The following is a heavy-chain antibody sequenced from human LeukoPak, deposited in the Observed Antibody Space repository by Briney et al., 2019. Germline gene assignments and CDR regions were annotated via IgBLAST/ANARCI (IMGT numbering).Heavy chain of an antibody. CDR2: ISYDGSNK. D-gene: IGHD3-3*01. CDR1: GFSFSSYG. V-gene: IGHV3-30*18. Sequence: GRSLRLSCADSGFSFSSYGMHWVRQAPGKGLEWVAVISYDGSNKYYADSVKGRFTISRDNSKNTLYLQMNSLRAEDTAVYYCAKLPFGVVKIGFDYWGQGTLVTVSS. J-gene: IGHJ4*02. CDR3: AKLPFGVVKIGFDY.